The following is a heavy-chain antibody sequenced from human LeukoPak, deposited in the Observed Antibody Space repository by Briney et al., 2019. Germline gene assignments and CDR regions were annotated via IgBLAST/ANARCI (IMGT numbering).Heavy chain of an antibody. CDR2: IYYSGST. Sequence: PSETLSLTCTVSGGSISSDGYYWSWIRQHPGKGLEWIGYIYYSGSTYYNPSLKSRVTISVDTSKDQFSLKLSSVTAADTAVYYCARIYDRGSGGGDDYWGQGTLVTVSS. J-gene: IGHJ4*02. D-gene: IGHD3-10*01. CDR1: GGSISSDGYY. V-gene: IGHV4-31*03. CDR3: ARIYDRGSGGGDDY.